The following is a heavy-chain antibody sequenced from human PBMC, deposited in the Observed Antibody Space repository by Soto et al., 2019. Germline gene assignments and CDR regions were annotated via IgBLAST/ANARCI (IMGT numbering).Heavy chain of an antibody. J-gene: IGHJ6*03. D-gene: IGHD6-6*01. V-gene: IGHV1-69*13. CDR2: IIPIFGTA. CDR3: ATYRIAARPYYYYYYMDV. Sequence: ASVKVSCKASGGTFSSYAISWVRQAPGQGLEWMGGIIPIFGTANYAQKFQGRVTITADESTSTAYMELSSLRSEDTAVYYCATYRIAARPYYYYYYMDVWGKGTTVTVSS. CDR1: GGTFSSYA.